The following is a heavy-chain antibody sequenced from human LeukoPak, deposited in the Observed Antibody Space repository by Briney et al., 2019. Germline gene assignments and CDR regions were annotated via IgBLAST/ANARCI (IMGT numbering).Heavy chain of an antibody. CDR1: GYSFTSYW. D-gene: IGHD3-3*01. CDR3: ARIFEIMIFGVVTTYFDY. V-gene: IGHV5-51*01. Sequence: GESLKISCKGSGYSFTSYWIGWVRQMPGKGLEWMGIIYPGDSDTRYTPSFQGQVTISADKSISTAYLQWSSLKASDTAMYYCARIFEIMIFGVVTTYFDYWGQGTLVTVSS. J-gene: IGHJ4*02. CDR2: IYPGDSDT.